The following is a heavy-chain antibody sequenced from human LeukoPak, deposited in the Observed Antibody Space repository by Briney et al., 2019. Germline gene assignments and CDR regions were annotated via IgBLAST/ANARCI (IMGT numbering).Heavy chain of an antibody. CDR2: IKQDGSEK. CDR3: ARVNGDDAFDI. D-gene: IGHD4-17*01. V-gene: IGHV3-7*01. CDR1: GFTFSSYW. Sequence: PGGSLRPSCAASGFTFSSYWMSWVRQAPGKGLEWVANIKQDGSEKYYVDSVKGRFTISRDNAKNSLYLQMNSLRAEDTAVYYCARVNGDDAFDIWGQGTMVTVSS. J-gene: IGHJ3*02.